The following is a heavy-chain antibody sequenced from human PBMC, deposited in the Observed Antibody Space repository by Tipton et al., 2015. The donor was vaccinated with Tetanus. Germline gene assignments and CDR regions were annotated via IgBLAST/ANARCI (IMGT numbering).Heavy chain of an antibody. Sequence: QSGPEVKKPGASVKVSCKASGYTFTSYGISWVRQAPGQGLEWMGWISAYNGNTNYAQKLQGRVTMTTDTSTSTAYMELRSLRSDDTAVYYCARDPRNGIAAAAWFDPWGQGTLVTASS. CDR1: GYTFTSYG. CDR2: ISAYNGNT. J-gene: IGHJ5*02. CDR3: ARDPRNGIAAAAWFDP. V-gene: IGHV1-18*01. D-gene: IGHD6-13*01.